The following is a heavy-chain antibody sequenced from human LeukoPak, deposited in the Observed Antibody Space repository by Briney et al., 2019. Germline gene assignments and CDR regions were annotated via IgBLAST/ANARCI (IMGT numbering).Heavy chain of an antibody. D-gene: IGHD6-13*01. Sequence: PGGSLRLSCAASGFTFSSYWMSWVRQAPGKGLEWVANIKQDGSEKYYVDSVKGRFTISRDNAKNSLYLQMNSLRAEDTAVYYCARDDSSSWNFLYYYYYGMDVWGQGTTVTVSS. CDR2: IKQDGSEK. CDR3: ARDDSSSWNFLYYYYYGMDV. J-gene: IGHJ6*02. CDR1: GFTFSSYW. V-gene: IGHV3-7*01.